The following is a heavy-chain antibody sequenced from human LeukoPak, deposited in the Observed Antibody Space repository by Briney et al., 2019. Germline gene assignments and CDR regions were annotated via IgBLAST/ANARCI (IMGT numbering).Heavy chain of an antibody. Sequence: SETLSLTCTVSGGSISSYYWSWIRQPPGKRLEWIGYIYYSGSTNYNPSLKSRVTISVDTSKNQFSLKLSSVTAADTAVYYSARETVYYYYMDVWGKGTTVTVSS. D-gene: IGHD1-1*01. CDR3: ARETVYYYYMDV. CDR1: GGSISSYY. J-gene: IGHJ6*03. CDR2: IYYSGST. V-gene: IGHV4-59*01.